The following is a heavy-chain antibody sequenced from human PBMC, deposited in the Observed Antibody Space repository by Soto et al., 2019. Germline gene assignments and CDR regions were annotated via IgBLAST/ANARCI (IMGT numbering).Heavy chain of an antibody. D-gene: IGHD2-8*01. Sequence: SQTLSLTCAISGDSVSGNSAAWNWIRQSPSRGLEWLGRTYYRSKWYNDYSVSVKSRITVTPDTSKNQFSLHLKSVTPEDTAVYFSAREFPYHESGHRCFDYWGQAAMVTASS. CDR1: GDSVSGNSAA. J-gene: IGHJ4*02. CDR2: TYYRSKWYN. CDR3: AREFPYHESGHRCFDY. V-gene: IGHV6-1*01.